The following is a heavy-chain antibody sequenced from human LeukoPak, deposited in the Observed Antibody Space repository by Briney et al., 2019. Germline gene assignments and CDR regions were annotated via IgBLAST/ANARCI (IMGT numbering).Heavy chain of an antibody. Sequence: GASVKVSCKASGYTFTSYGISWVRQAPGQGLEWMGWISAYNGNTNYARKLQGRVTMTTDTSTSTAYMELRSLRSDDTAVYYCARSEVVVVPAAHYYYYGMDVWGKGTTVTVSS. CDR1: GYTFTSYG. CDR2: ISAYNGNT. V-gene: IGHV1-18*04. CDR3: ARSEVVVVPAAHYYYYGMDV. D-gene: IGHD2-2*01. J-gene: IGHJ6*04.